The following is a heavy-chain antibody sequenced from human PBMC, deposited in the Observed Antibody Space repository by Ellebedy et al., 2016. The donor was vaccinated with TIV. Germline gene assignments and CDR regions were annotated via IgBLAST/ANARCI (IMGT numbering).Heavy chain of an antibody. CDR2: INPNSGDT. CDR3: AKARAGDY. J-gene: IGHJ4*02. V-gene: IGHV1-2*02. Sequence: AASVKVSCKASGYTFTGYYLHWLRQAPGQGLEWMGWINPNSGDTNYAQKFQGRVTMTRETSISTAYMELNRLRSDDTAMYYCAKARAGDYWGQGTLVTVSS. CDR1: GYTFTGYY.